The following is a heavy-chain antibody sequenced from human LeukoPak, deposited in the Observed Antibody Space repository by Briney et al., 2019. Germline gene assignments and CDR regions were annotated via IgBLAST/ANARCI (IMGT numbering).Heavy chain of an antibody. CDR3: ARVGNSPDY. CDR2: ISSSGSTI. V-gene: IGHV3-48*03. D-gene: IGHD4-23*01. Sequence: GGPLRLSCAASGFTFSSYEMNWVRQAPGKGLEWVSYISSSGSTIYYADSVKGRFTTSSDNAKNSLYLQMNSLRAEDTAVYYCARVGNSPDYWGQGTLVTVSS. CDR1: GFTFSSYE. J-gene: IGHJ4*02.